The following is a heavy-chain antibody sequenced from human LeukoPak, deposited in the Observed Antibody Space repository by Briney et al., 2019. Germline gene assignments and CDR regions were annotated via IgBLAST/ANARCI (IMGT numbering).Heavy chain of an antibody. CDR2: INPNSGGT. D-gene: IGHD2-2*01. CDR3: ARVGYCSSTTCYYYFDH. V-gene: IGHV1-2*02. J-gene: IGHJ4*02. CDR1: GYTFTGYY. Sequence: ASVKVSCKASGYTFTGYYMHWVRQAPGQGLEWMGWINPNSGGTNYAQKFQGRVTMTRDTSISTAYMELSRLRSDDTAVYYCARVGYCSSTTCYYYFDHWGQGTLVTVSS.